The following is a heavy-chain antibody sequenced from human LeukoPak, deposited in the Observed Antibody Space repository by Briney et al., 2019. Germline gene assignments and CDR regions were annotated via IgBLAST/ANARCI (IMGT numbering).Heavy chain of an antibody. D-gene: IGHD6-13*01. Sequence: GGSLRLSCAASGFTFDDYAMHWVRQAPGKGLEWVSGISWNSGSIGYADSVKGRFTISRDNAKNSLYLQMNSLRAEDTALYYCAKAGPYSSSWYDYWGQGTLVTVSS. V-gene: IGHV3-9*01. CDR3: AKAGPYSSSWYDY. J-gene: IGHJ4*02. CDR1: GFTFDDYA. CDR2: ISWNSGSI.